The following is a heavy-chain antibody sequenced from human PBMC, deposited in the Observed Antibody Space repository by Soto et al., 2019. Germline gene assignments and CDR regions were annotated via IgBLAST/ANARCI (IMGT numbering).Heavy chain of an antibody. Sequence: SETLSLTCTVSGFSVSSGHYWGWMRQTPGKGLEWIGSTHHSGRTYYSTSLKSRVTISVDTSKNQVSLRLRSVTAADTALYYCATHFYGAYVVDSWGQGTLVTVSS. CDR1: GFSVSSGHY. D-gene: IGHD4-17*01. CDR3: ATHFYGAYVVDS. J-gene: IGHJ4*02. CDR2: THHSGRT. V-gene: IGHV4-38-2*02.